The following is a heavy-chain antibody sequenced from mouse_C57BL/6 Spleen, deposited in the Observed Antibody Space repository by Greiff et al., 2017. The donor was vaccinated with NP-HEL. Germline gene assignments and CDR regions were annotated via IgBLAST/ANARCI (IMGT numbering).Heavy chain of an antibody. CDR3: ARGGNWDGGAWFAY. V-gene: IGHV1-69*01. CDR1: GYTFTSYW. J-gene: IGHJ3*01. D-gene: IGHD4-1*01. Sequence: QVQLQQPGAELVMPGASVKLSCKASGYTFTSYWMHWVKQRPGQGLEWIGEIDPSDSYTYYNQKFKGKSTLTVDKSSSTAYMQLSSLTSEDSAVYYCARGGNWDGGAWFAYWGQGTLVTVSA. CDR2: IDPSDSYT.